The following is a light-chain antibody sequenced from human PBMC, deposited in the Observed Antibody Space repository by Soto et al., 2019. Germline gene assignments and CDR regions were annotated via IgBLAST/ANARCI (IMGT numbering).Light chain of an antibody. J-gene: IGLJ2*01. CDR1: SSDVGDYNY. Sequence: QSALTQPASVSGSPGQSITISCTGTSSDVGDYNYVSWYQLHPGKAPKLMIYEVTNRPSGVSNRFSGSKSGNTASLTISGLQAEDEADYYCSSYASSSLGVVFGGGTKVTVL. V-gene: IGLV2-14*01. CDR3: SSYASSSLGVV. CDR2: EVT.